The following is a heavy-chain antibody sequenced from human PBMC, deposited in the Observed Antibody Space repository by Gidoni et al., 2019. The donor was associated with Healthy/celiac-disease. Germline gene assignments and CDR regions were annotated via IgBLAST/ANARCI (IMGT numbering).Heavy chain of an antibody. J-gene: IGHJ6*02. CDR3: ARVTWAMYGMDV. D-gene: IGHD3-16*01. V-gene: IGHV3-74*01. CDR2: INSDGSST. CDR1: GFTFSSYW. Sequence: EVQLVESGGGLVQPGGSLRLSCAASGFTFSSYWMHWVRQAPGTGLVWVSRINSDGSSTSYADSVKGRFTISRDNAKNTLYLQMNSLRAEDTAVYYCARVTWAMYGMDVWGQGTTVTVSS.